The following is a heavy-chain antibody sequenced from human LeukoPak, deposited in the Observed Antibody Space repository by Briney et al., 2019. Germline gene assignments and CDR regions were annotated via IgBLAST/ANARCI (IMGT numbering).Heavy chain of an antibody. CDR3: ARGRVAVAGRTIDY. Sequence: SETLSLTCTVSGGSISGYYWSWIRQPPGKGLEWIGYIYYSGSTNYNPSLKSRVTISVDTSKNQFSLKLSSVTAADTAVYYCARGRVAVAGRTIDYWGQGTLVTVSS. J-gene: IGHJ4*02. V-gene: IGHV4-59*01. CDR1: GGSISGYY. CDR2: IYYSGST. D-gene: IGHD6-19*01.